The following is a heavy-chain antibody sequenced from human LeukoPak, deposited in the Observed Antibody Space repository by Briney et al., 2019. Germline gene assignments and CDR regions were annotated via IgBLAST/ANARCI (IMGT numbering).Heavy chain of an antibody. Sequence: GGSLRLSCAASGFTFDDYAMHWVRQAPGKGLEWVSGISWNSGSIGYADSVKGRFTISRDNAKNSLYLQMNSLRAEDTALYYCAKDAGLYSSGSPHYYYGMDVWGQGTTVTVSS. CDR1: GFTFDDYA. CDR3: AKDAGLYSSGSPHYYYGMDV. V-gene: IGHV3-9*01. CDR2: ISWNSGSI. J-gene: IGHJ6*02. D-gene: IGHD6-19*01.